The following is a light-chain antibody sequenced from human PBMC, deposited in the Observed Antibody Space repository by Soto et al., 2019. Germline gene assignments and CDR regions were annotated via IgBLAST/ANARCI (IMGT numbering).Light chain of an antibody. CDR2: GAS. CDR3: QQYNNWPQT. V-gene: IGKV3-15*01. CDR1: QSVSSN. Sequence: EIMMTQSPATLSVSPGERATLSCRASQSVSSNLAWYQQKPGQAPRLLIYGASTRATGIPARFSGSGSGTEFTLPISSLQSEDFAVYYCQQYNNWPQTFGQGTKVDI. J-gene: IGKJ1*01.